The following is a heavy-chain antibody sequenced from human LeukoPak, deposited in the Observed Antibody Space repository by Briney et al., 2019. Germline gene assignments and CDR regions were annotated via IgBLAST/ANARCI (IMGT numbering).Heavy chain of an antibody. CDR1: GFTFSGSG. Sequence: TGGSPRLSCAASGFTFSGSGMHWVRQAPGKGLEWVAFIRYDASNKYYADSVKGRFTISRDNSKNTLYLQMNSLRAEDTAVYYCAKWGYCSSTSCLGAFEYWGQGTLVTVSS. CDR2: IRYDASNK. J-gene: IGHJ4*02. V-gene: IGHV3-30*02. D-gene: IGHD2-2*01. CDR3: AKWGYCSSTSCLGAFEY.